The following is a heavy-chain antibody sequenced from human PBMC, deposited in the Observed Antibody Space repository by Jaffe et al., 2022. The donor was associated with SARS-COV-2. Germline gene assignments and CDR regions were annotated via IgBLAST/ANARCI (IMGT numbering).Heavy chain of an antibody. V-gene: IGHV4-59*02. CDR2: ISYSGGT. D-gene: IGHD1-26*01. J-gene: IGHJ4*02. CDR3: ARIFGGSHRTPDW. CDR1: GDSVSSYY. Sequence: QVQLQESGPGLVKPSETLSLTCTVSGDSVSSYYWSWIRQPPGKGLEWIGYISYSGGTNYNPSLKSRVTISIDTSKNQLSLKLTSVTAADTAVYYCARIFGGSHRTPDWWGQGTLVTVSS.